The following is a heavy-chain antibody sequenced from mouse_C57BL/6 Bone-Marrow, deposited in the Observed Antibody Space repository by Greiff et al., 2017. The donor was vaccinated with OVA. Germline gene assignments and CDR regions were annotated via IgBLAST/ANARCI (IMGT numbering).Heavy chain of an antibody. CDR2: ISNLAYSI. V-gene: IGHV5-15*01. J-gene: IGHJ4*01. D-gene: IGHD1-1*01. CDR1: GFTFSDYG. Sequence: EVQGVESGGGLVQPGGSLKLSCAASGFTFSDYGMAWVRQAPRKGPAWVAFISNLAYSIYYADTVTGRFTISRENAKNTLYLEMSSLRSEDTAMYYCATTVVASPYAMDYWGQGTSVTVSS. CDR3: ATTVVASPYAMDY.